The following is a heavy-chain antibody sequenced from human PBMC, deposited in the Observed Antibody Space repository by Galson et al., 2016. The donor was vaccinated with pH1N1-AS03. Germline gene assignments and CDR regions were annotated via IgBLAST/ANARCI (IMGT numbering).Heavy chain of an antibody. J-gene: IGHJ6*03. D-gene: IGHD2-2*01. Sequence: SVKVSCKASGGTFSSHGFSWVRQAPGQGLEWMGRVIPMFSTSNYAQKFQGRLRIIADKSTSTAYMELNSLRSEDKAVYYCARVGDVVEPTAKDFLYYYYIDVWGKGTTVAVSS. CDR1: GGTFSSHG. CDR2: VIPMFSTS. CDR3: ARVGDVVEPTAKDFLYYYYIDV. V-gene: IGHV1-69*06.